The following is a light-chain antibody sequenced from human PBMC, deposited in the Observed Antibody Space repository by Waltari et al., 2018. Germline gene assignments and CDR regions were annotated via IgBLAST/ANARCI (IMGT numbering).Light chain of an antibody. J-gene: IGLJ2*01. CDR3: QVWYGEDPPAVV. Sequence: SYVLTQPPSVSVAPGETASITCWGNKITYTRGHWYQQKPGQTPVLVIYYDTDRPSGIPDRLSGSNPQNSATLTISRFEAEDEADYYCQVWYGEDPPAVVFGVATKLTVL. CDR1: KITYTR. V-gene: IGLV3-21*04. CDR2: YDT.